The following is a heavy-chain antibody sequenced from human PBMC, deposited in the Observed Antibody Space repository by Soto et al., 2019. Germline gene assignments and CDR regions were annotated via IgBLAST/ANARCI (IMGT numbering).Heavy chain of an antibody. V-gene: IGHV4-39*01. Sequence: SETLSLTCTVSGGSISSSSYYWGWIRQPPGKGLEWIGSIYYSGSTYYNQSLKSRVTISVDTSKNQFSLKLSSVTAADTAVYYCARRGMYYYDSSGYYYYFDYWGQGTLVTVSS. D-gene: IGHD3-22*01. J-gene: IGHJ4*02. CDR2: IYYSGST. CDR3: ARRGMYYYDSSGYYYYFDY. CDR1: GGSISSSSYY.